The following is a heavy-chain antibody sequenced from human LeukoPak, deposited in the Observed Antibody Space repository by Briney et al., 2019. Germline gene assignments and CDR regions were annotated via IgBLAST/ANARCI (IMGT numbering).Heavy chain of an antibody. CDR3: ARYNQLLSFDY. Sequence: PGRSLRLSCAASGFTFSSYWMHWVRQAPGKGLVWVSRVNTDGSGTSYADSVKGRFTISRDNAKNTLYLRMNSLRAEDTAVYYCARYNQLLSFDYWGQGTLVTVSS. D-gene: IGHD3-16*02. V-gene: IGHV3-74*01. J-gene: IGHJ4*02. CDR2: VNTDGSGT. CDR1: GFTFSSYW.